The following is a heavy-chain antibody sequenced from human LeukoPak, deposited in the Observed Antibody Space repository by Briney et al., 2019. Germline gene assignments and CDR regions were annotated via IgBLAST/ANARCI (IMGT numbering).Heavy chain of an antibody. CDR2: ISSSGSTI. J-gene: IGHJ5*02. V-gene: IGHV3-48*03. CDR3: ARGADGVSSNSRGWFDP. D-gene: IGHD2-15*01. CDR1: GFTFSSYE. Sequence: GGSLRLSCAASGFTFSSYEMNWVRQAPGKGLEWVSYISSSGSTIYYADSVKGRFTISRDNAKNSLYLEMNSLRAEDTAVYYCARGADGVSSNSRGWFDPWGQGTLVTVSS.